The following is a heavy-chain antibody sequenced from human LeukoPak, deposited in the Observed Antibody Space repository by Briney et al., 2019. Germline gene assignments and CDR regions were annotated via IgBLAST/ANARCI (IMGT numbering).Heavy chain of an antibody. J-gene: IGHJ4*02. Sequence: PGGSLRLSCAASGFTFSSSGMHWVRQAPGKGLEWVAIISYDGTNKYYADSVKGRFTISRDDSKNTLYLQMNSLRAEDTAVYYCARDSGPATIFGVAPPREQQLAPLDYWGQGTLVTVSS. CDR3: ARDSGPATIFGVAPPREQQLAPLDY. V-gene: IGHV3-30*03. CDR2: ISYDGTNK. D-gene: IGHD3-3*01. CDR1: GFTFSSSG.